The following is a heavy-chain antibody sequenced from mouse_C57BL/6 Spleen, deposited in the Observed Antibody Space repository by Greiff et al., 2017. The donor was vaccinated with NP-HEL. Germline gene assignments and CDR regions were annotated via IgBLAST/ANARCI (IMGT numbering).Heavy chain of an antibody. V-gene: IGHV5-16*01. CDR2: INYDGSST. CDR1: GFTFSDYY. D-gene: IGHD1-1*01. CDR3: ARGYYYGSRPHVDY. J-gene: IGHJ2*01. Sequence: DVQLVESEGGLVQPGSSMKLSCTASGFTFSDYYMAWVRQVPEKGLEWVANINYDGSSTYYLDSLKSRFIISRDNAKNILYLQMSSLKSEDTATYYCARGYYYGSRPHVDYWGQGTTLTVAS.